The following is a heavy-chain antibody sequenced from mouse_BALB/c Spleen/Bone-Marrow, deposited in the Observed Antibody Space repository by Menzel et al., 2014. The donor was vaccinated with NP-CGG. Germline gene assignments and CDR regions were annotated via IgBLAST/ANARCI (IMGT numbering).Heavy chain of an antibody. Sequence: EVKLVESGGGLVQPGGSRKLSCAASGFTFSSFGMHWIRQAPEKGLEWVAYISSGSSTIYYADTVKGRFTISRGNPKNTLFLQMTSLRSEDTAMYYCARLTFPTATYYYAMDYWGQGTSVTVSS. CDR3: ARLTFPTATYYYAMDY. V-gene: IGHV5-17*02. J-gene: IGHJ4*01. D-gene: IGHD1-2*01. CDR2: ISSGSSTI. CDR1: GFTFSSFG.